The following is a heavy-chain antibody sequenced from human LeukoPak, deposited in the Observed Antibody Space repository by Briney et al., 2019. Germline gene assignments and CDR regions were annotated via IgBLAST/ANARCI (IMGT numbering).Heavy chain of an antibody. J-gene: IGHJ4*02. Sequence: SETLSLTCTVSGGSISSYYWSWIRQPPVKGLEWIGYIYHSGSTYYNPSLKSRVTISVDRSKNQFSLKLSSVTAADTAVYYCATYDYGDYVVYWGQGTLVTVSS. CDR2: IYHSGST. D-gene: IGHD4-17*01. CDR3: ATYDYGDYVVY. V-gene: IGHV4-59*04. CDR1: GGSISSYY.